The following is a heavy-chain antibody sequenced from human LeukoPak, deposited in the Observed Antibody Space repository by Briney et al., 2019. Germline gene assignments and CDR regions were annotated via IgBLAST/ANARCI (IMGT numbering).Heavy chain of an antibody. CDR2: IRYDGSNK. CDR3: AKGVHSSGCPGDY. Sequence: GGSLRLSCAASGFTFSSYAMHWVRQAPGKGLEWVAFIRYDGSNKYYADSVKGRFTISRDNSKNTLYLQMNSLRAEDTAVYHCAKGVHSSGCPGDYWGQGTLVTVSS. D-gene: IGHD6-19*01. CDR1: GFTFSSYA. V-gene: IGHV3-30*02. J-gene: IGHJ4*02.